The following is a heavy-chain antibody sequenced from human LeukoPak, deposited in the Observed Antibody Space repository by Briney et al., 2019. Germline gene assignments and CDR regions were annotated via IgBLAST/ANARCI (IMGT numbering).Heavy chain of an antibody. J-gene: IGHJ5*02. CDR2: IYYSGST. CDR1: GGSISSGDYY. V-gene: IGHV4-61*08. Sequence: SQTLSLTCTVSGGSISSGDYYWSWIRQPPGKGLEWIGYIYYSGSTNYNPSLKSRVTISVDTSKNQFSLKLSSVTAADTAVYYCAREWNYYDSSRWFDPWGQGTLVTVSS. D-gene: IGHD3-22*01. CDR3: AREWNYYDSSRWFDP.